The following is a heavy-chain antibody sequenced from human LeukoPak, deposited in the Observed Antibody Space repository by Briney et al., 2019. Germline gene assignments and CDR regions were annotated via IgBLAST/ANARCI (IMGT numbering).Heavy chain of an antibody. J-gene: IGHJ3*02. CDR3: ARDRNGDYVGAFDI. D-gene: IGHD4-17*01. Sequence: PSETLSLTCTVSGGSISSGGYYWSWLRQHPGKGLEWIGYIYYSGSTYYNPSLKSRVTISVDTSKNQFSLKLSSVTAADTAVYYCARDRNGDYVGAFDIWGQGTMVTVSS. CDR2: IYYSGST. CDR1: GGSISSGGYY. V-gene: IGHV4-31*03.